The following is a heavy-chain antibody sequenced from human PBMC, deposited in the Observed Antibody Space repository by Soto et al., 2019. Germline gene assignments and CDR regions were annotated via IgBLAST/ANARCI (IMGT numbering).Heavy chain of an antibody. J-gene: IGHJ4*02. CDR2: IYYSGST. Sequence: SETLSLTCTVSGGSISSGGYYWSWIRQHPGKGLEWIGYIYYSGSTYYNPSLKSRVTISVDTSKNQFSLKLSSVTAADTAVYYCARIISSYDYVWGSYRQYYFDYWGQGTLVTVSS. V-gene: IGHV4-31*03. CDR1: GGSISSGGYY. D-gene: IGHD3-16*02. CDR3: ARIISSYDYVWGSYRQYYFDY.